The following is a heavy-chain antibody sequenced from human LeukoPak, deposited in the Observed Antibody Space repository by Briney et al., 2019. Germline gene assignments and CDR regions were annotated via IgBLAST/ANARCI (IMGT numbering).Heavy chain of an antibody. CDR1: GFTVSSNY. CDR2: IYSGGST. D-gene: IGHD6-13*01. CDR3: AKDASIAAAGPADYFDY. J-gene: IGHJ4*02. Sequence: GGSLRLSCAASGFTVSSNYMSWVRQAPGKGLEWVSVIYSGGSTYYADSVKGRFTISRDNSKNTLYLQMNSLRAEDTAVYYCAKDASIAAAGPADYFDYWGQGTLVTVSS. V-gene: IGHV3-53*01.